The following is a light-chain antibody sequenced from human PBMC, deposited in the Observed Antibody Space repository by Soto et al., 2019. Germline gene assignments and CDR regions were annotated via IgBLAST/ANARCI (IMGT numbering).Light chain of an antibody. CDR3: QQHNDWPPST. Sequence: ETLLTQSPATLSVSPGERATLSCRASQSVRDNLAWYQQKPGQAPRLLIYGASTLAPGIPDRFSGSGFGTEFSLTISSLQSEYFAVYYCQQHNDWPPSTFGQGTKLEIK. J-gene: IGKJ2*01. V-gene: IGKV3-15*01. CDR2: GAS. CDR1: QSVRDN.